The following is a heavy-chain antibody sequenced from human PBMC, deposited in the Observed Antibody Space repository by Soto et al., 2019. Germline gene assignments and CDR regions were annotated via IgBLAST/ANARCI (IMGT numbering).Heavy chain of an antibody. CDR2: IYYSGST. D-gene: IGHD3-22*01. CDR3: ARALMIANGFDP. CDR1: GGSISSGDYY. V-gene: IGHV4-30-4*01. J-gene: IGHJ5*02. Sequence: QVQLQESGPGLVKPSQTLSLTCTVSGGSISSGDYYWSWIRQPPGKGLEWVGYIYYSGSTYYNPSLKRRVTVSVDTSKNQFSLKLSSVTAADTAVYYCARALMIANGFDPWGQGTLVSVSS.